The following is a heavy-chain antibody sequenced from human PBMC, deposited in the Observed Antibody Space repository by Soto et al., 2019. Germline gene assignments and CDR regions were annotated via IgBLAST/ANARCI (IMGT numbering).Heavy chain of an antibody. CDR3: AKDPPHDYGDSLISSEYFKH. Sequence: EVQLLESGGGLVQPGGSLRLSCAASGFTFSSYAMSWVRQAPGKGLEWVSAISGSGGSTYYADSVKGRFTISRDNSKNTLYLQMNSLRAEDTAVYYCAKDPPHDYGDSLISSEYFKHWGQGTLVTVSS. D-gene: IGHD4-17*01. CDR1: GFTFSSYA. V-gene: IGHV3-23*01. J-gene: IGHJ1*01. CDR2: ISGSGGST.